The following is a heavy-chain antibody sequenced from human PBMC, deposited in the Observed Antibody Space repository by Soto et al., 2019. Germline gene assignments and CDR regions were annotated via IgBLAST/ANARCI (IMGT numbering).Heavy chain of an antibody. CDR1: GGSISGYY. Sequence: SETLSLTCTVSGGSISGYYWSWIRQPPGKGLEWIGEINHSGSTNYNPSLKSRVTISVDTSKNQFSLKLSSVTAADTAVYYCARAYYYGSGSPSYNWFDPWGQGTLVTV. CDR3: ARAYYYGSGSPSYNWFDP. CDR2: INHSGST. J-gene: IGHJ5*02. V-gene: IGHV4-34*01. D-gene: IGHD3-10*01.